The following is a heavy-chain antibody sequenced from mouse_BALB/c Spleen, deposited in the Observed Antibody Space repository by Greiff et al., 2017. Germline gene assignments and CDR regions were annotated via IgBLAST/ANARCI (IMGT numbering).Heavy chain of an antibody. J-gene: IGHJ4*01. V-gene: IGHV1-82*01. CDR2: IYPGDGDT. D-gene: IGHD2-3*01. CDR3: ARFYDGYYVPMDY. Sequence: LVEPGASVKISCKASGYAFSSSWMNWVKQRPGQGLEWIGRIYPGDGDTNYNGKFKGKATLTADKSSSTAYMQLSSLTSVDSAVYFCARFYDGYYVPMDYWGQGTSVTVSS. CDR1: GYAFSSSW.